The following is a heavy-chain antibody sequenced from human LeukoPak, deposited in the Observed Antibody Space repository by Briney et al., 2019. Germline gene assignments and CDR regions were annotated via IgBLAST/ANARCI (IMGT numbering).Heavy chain of an antibody. J-gene: IGHJ4*02. CDR2: ISAYNGNT. CDR3: AREREYCSGGSCIDFDY. D-gene: IGHD2-15*01. CDR1: GYTFTSYG. Sequence: ASVKVSCKASGYTFTSYGISWVQQAPGQGLEWMGWISAYNGNTDYAQKLQGRVTMTTDTSTSTAYMELRSLRSDDTAVYYCAREREYCSGGSCIDFDYWGQGTLVTVSS. V-gene: IGHV1-18*01.